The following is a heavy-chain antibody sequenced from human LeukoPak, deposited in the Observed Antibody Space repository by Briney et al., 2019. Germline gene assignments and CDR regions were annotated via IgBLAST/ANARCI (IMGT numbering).Heavy chain of an antibody. Sequence: ASVKVSCKAFGYTFTDNYMHWVRQAPGQGLEWMGWINPNSGVTNYAQKFQGRVTLTRDTSISTAYMEMTRLRSDDTAVYYCARVAHGSYYLPPWGQGTLLTVSS. CDR2: INPNSGVT. CDR3: ARVAHGSYYLPP. D-gene: IGHD1-26*01. V-gene: IGHV1-2*02. CDR1: GYTFTDNY. J-gene: IGHJ5*02.